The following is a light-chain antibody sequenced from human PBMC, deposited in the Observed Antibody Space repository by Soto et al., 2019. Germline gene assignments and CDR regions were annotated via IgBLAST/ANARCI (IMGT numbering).Light chain of an antibody. CDR2: DAS. CDR1: ESVGIF. V-gene: IGKV3-11*01. Sequence: EIVLTQLPATLSLSPGDRATLSCGASESVGIFLAWYQQNPGRPPRLLVYDASKRATGIPARFSGSGSGTEFNLTISSLEPEDFAVYYCQQYGDSPATFGPGTKVDIK. J-gene: IGKJ3*01. CDR3: QQYGDSPAT.